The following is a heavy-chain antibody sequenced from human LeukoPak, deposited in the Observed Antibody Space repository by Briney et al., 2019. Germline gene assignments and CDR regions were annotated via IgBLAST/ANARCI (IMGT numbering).Heavy chain of an antibody. J-gene: IGHJ5*02. D-gene: IGHD6-19*01. Sequence: SETLSLTCTVSGGSISSYYWSWIRQPPGKGLEWIGYIYYSGSTNYNPSLKSRVTISVDTSKNQFSLKLSSVTAADTAVYYCARARGISGYSSGLGSWGQGTLVTVSS. CDR1: GGSISSYY. CDR2: IYYSGST. CDR3: ARARGISGYSSGLGS. V-gene: IGHV4-59*01.